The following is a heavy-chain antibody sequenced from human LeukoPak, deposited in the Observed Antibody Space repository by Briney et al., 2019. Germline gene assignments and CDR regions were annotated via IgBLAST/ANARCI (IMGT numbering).Heavy chain of an antibody. Sequence: GGTLRLSCAASGFIFSNYGMSWVRQAPGKGLEWVSGISDSGSSTYYADSVKGRFTIFRDNSKSTVYLQMNSLRVDDTAVYYCAKAAVIVVVTAIRNYFDYWGQGTLVTVSS. V-gene: IGHV3-23*01. CDR2: ISDSGSST. CDR3: AKAAVIVVVTAIRNYFDY. CDR1: GFIFSNYG. J-gene: IGHJ4*02. D-gene: IGHD2-21*02.